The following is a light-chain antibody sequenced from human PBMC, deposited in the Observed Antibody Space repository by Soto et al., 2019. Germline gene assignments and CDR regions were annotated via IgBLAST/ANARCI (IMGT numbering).Light chain of an antibody. Sequence: QSVLTQPPSVSGAPGQSVTISCTGSSSNIGAGYDVHWYQQLPGTAPKLLIYGNSDRPSGVPDRFSGSKSGTSASLAITGLQAEDEADYYCQSYDSGLSGFYVFGTGTKVTVL. V-gene: IGLV1-40*01. CDR1: SSNIGAGYD. CDR2: GNS. J-gene: IGLJ1*01. CDR3: QSYDSGLSGFYV.